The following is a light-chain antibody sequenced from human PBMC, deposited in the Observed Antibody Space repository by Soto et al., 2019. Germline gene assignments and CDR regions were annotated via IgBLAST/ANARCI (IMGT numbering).Light chain of an antibody. Sequence: EIVLTQSPGTLSLSPGERATLSCRASQSVSSSYLAWYQQKPGQAPRLLIYGASSRATGIPDRFSGSGSGTDFTLTISRLEPEDFAVYYCQQYGSSPYLTFGGGTKTEIK. CDR1: QSVSSSY. CDR2: GAS. V-gene: IGKV3-20*01. J-gene: IGKJ4*01. CDR3: QQYGSSPYLT.